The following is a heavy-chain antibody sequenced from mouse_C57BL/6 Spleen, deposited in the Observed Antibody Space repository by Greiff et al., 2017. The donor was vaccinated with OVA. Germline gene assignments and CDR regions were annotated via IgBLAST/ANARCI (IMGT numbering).Heavy chain of an antibody. V-gene: IGHV1-52*01. CDR1: GYTFTSYW. Sequence: QVQLQQPGAELVRPGSSVKLSCKASGYTFTSYWMHWVKQRPIQGLEWIGNIDPSDSETHYNQKFKDKATLTVDKSSSTAYMQLSSLTSEDSAVYYCARSDYYGSSYGDYAMDYWGQGTSVTVSS. CDR3: ARSDYYGSSYGDYAMDY. D-gene: IGHD1-1*01. J-gene: IGHJ4*01. CDR2: IDPSDSET.